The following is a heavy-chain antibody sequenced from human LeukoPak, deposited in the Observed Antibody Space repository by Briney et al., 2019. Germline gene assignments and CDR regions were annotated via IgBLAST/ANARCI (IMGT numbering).Heavy chain of an antibody. CDR3: ARDMKKRQWLAYWYFDL. D-gene: IGHD6-19*01. J-gene: IGHJ2*01. CDR1: GGSISSSNW. V-gene: IGHV4-4*02. CDR2: IYHSGST. Sequence: SETLSLTCAVSGGSISSSNWWSWVRQPPGKGLEWIGEIYHSGSTNYNPSLKSRVTISVDKSKNQFSLKPSSVTAADTAVYYCARDMKKRQWLAYWYFDLWGRGTLVTVSS.